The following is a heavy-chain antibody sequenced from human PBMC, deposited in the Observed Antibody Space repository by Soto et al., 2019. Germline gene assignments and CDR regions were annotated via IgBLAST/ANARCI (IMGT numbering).Heavy chain of an antibody. CDR3: ARSRDGYSFYFYYGMDG. CDR1: GFTFTSYG. V-gene: IGHV3-30*03. Sequence: LRLSCAASGFTFTSYGMHLVRQAPGKGLEWMALILHDGSAEYYADSVKGRFTISRDNSKNTLYLQMNSLRAEDTAVYYCARSRDGYSFYFYYGMDGWGQGTTVTVSS. J-gene: IGHJ6*02. D-gene: IGHD4-4*01. CDR2: ILHDGSAE.